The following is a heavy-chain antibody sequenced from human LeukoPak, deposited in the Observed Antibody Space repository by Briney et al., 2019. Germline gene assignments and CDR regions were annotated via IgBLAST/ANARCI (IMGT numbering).Heavy chain of an antibody. V-gene: IGHV4-4*07. CDR1: GGFISSYY. D-gene: IGHD2-2*02. Sequence: SETLSLTCTASGGFISSYYWSWIRQPAGKGLEWIGRIYTSGSTNYNPSLKSRVTMSVDTSKNQFSLKLSSVTAADTAVYYCARELLGYCSSTSCYNSSQGYYYYMDVWGKGTTVTVSS. J-gene: IGHJ6*03. CDR3: ARELLGYCSSTSCYNSSQGYYYYMDV. CDR2: IYTSGST.